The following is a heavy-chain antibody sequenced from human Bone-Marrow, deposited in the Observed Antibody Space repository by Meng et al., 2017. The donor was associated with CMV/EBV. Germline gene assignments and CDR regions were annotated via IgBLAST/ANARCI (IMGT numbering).Heavy chain of an antibody. CDR2: INPNSGGT. CDR3: ARAKVVVAATLLALGF. D-gene: IGHD2-15*01. V-gene: IGHV1-2*02. Sequence: ASVKVSCKASGYTFTGYYMHWVRQAPGQGLEWMGWINPNSGGTNYAQKFQGRVTMTRDTSISTAYMELSRLRSDDTAVYYCARAKVVVAATLLALGFWGQGTLVTVSS. CDR1: GYTFTGYY. J-gene: IGHJ4*02.